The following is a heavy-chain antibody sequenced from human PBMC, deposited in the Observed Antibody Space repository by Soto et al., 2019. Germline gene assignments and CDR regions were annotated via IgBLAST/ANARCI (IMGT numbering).Heavy chain of an antibody. V-gene: IGHV4-34*01. CDR3: ARSPPYYDSSGYYYTTFDY. CDR2: INHSGST. CDR1: GGSFSGYY. D-gene: IGHD3-22*01. Sequence: SETLSLTCAVYGGSFSGYYWSWICQPPGKGLEWIGEINHSGSTNYNPSLKSRVTISVDTSKNQFSLKLSSVTAADTAVYYCARSPPYYDSSGYYYTTFDYWGQGTLVTVSS. J-gene: IGHJ4*02.